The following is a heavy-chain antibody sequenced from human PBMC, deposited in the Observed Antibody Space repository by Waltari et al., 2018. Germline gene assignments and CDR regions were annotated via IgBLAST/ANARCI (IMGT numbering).Heavy chain of an antibody. D-gene: IGHD6-13*01. CDR2: ISPIFGTA. V-gene: IGHV1-69*01. Sequence: QVQLVQSGAEVKKPGSSVKVSCKASGGTFSSYAISWVRQAPGQGLEWMGGISPIFGTANYAQKFQGRVTITADESTSTAYMELSSLRSEDTAMYYCARDRVAAAGTEATYYYYGMDVWGQGTTVTVSS. CDR1: GGTFSSYA. J-gene: IGHJ6*02. CDR3: ARDRVAAAGTEATYYYYGMDV.